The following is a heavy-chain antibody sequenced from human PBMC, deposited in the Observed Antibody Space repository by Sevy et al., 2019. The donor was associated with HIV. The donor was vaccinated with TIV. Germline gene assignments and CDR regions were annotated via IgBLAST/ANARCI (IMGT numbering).Heavy chain of an antibody. CDR2: LSDSGVST. CDR3: ARGRATSATGTIFDY. Sequence: GGSLRLSCAASGFTSSSYAMSWVRQPPGRGLEWVSTLSDSGVSTYYADSVKGRFTISRDNSKNILYLQMNSLSAEDTAVYYCARGRATSATGTIFDYWGQGTLVTVSS. D-gene: IGHD1-7*01. J-gene: IGHJ4*02. CDR1: GFTSSSYA. V-gene: IGHV3-23*01.